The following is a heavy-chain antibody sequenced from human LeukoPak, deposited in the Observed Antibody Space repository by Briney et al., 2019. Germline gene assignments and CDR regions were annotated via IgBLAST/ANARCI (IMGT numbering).Heavy chain of an antibody. CDR2: ISYDGSNK. V-gene: IGHV3-30*03. Sequence: GRSLRLSCAASGFTFSSYGMHWVRQAPGKGLEWVAVISYDGSNKYYADSVKGRFTISRDNAKNSLYLQMNSLRAEDTAVYYCATGPRYNDYWGQGTLVTVSS. D-gene: IGHD1-14*01. J-gene: IGHJ4*02. CDR1: GFTFSSYG. CDR3: ATGPRYNDY.